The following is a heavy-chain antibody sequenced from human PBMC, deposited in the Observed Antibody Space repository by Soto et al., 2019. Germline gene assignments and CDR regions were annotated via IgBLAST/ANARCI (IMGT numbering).Heavy chain of an antibody. CDR2: IYYSGST. CDR3: ASFAVAAAAGVYYGMDV. J-gene: IGHJ6*02. Sequence: PSETLSLTCTVSGGSISSSSYYWGWIRQPPGKGLEWIGSIYYSGSTYYNPSLKSRVTISVDTSKNQFSLKLSSVTAADTAVYYCASFAVAAAAGVYYGMDVWGQGTTVTVSS. D-gene: IGHD6-13*01. V-gene: IGHV4-39*01. CDR1: GGSISSSSYY.